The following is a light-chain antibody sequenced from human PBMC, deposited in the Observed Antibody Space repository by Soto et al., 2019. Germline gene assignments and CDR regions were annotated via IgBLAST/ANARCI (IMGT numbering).Light chain of an antibody. V-gene: IGKV1-5*01. CDR3: QHYDTYRAT. J-gene: IGKJ1*01. CDR2: DAS. Sequence: DIQMTQSPSTLSASVGDRVVITCRASQNINKWLAWYQQKPGKAPKFLIYDASTLETGVPSRFSGSGSGTEFTLTISGLQPDDFATYYCQHYDTYRATFGLGTKVDIK. CDR1: QNINKW.